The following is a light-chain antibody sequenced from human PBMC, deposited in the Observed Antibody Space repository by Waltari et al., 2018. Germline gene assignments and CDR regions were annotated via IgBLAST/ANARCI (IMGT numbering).Light chain of an antibody. CDR1: QGISSF. CDR3: QQRTNWPS. J-gene: IGKJ4*01. Sequence: IVLTQSPATLSLSPGARATLSGRASQGISSFLAWYHRKPGQAPRLPGCDASNRATGTPARFSGSGSGAAFTLTISSLEPEDFAVYYCQQRTNWPSFGGGTRVELK. V-gene: IGKV3-11*01. CDR2: DAS.